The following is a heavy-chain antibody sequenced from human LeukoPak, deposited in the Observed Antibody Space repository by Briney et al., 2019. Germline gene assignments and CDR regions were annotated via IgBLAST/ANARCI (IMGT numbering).Heavy chain of an antibody. Sequence: PGGSLSLSCAASGFTFSSYGMHWVRQAPGKGLEWVAFIRYVGSNKYYADPVKGRFTISRDNSKNTLYLQMNSLRAEDTAVYYCAREGWVATTIDAFDIWGQGTMVTVSS. J-gene: IGHJ3*02. V-gene: IGHV3-30*02. CDR1: GFTFSSYG. CDR3: AREGWVATTIDAFDI. D-gene: IGHD5-12*01. CDR2: IRYVGSNK.